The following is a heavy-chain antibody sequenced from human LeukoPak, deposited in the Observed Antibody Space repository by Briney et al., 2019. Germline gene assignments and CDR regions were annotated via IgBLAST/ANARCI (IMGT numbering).Heavy chain of an antibody. Sequence: SVKVSCKASGGTFSSYAISWVRQAPGQGHEWMGGIIPIFGTANYAQKFQDRVTITADESTSTAYMELSSLRSEDTAVYYCARDTIVGAPSTFVWGQGTTVTVSS. CDR2: IIPIFGTA. D-gene: IGHD1-26*01. CDR1: GGTFSSYA. V-gene: IGHV1-69*01. J-gene: IGHJ6*02. CDR3: ARDTIVGAPSTFV.